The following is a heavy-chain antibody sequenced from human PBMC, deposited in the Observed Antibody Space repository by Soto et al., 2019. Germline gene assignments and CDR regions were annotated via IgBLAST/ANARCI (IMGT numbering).Heavy chain of an antibody. CDR3: AREVVAGSSGYCDY. V-gene: IGHV4-30-4*08. CDR2: IYYSGST. J-gene: IGHJ4*02. CDR1: GGSISSGDYY. D-gene: IGHD3-22*01. Sequence: PSENLSLTCTVSGGSISSGDYYWSWISQPTGKGLEWIGYIYYSGSTYYNPSLKSRVTISVDTSKNQFSLKLSSVTAADTALYYCAREVVAGSSGYCDYWGQGTLVTVSS.